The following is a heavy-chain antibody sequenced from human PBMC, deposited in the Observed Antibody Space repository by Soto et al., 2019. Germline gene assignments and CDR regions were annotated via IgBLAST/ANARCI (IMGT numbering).Heavy chain of an antibody. V-gene: IGHV3-11*01. CDR1: GFTFSDYY. D-gene: IGHD3-3*01. CDR3: ASSLAIFGVVTYPTDY. J-gene: IGHJ4*02. CDR2: ISSSGSTI. Sequence: SGGSLRLSCAASGFTFSDYYMSWIRQAPGKGLEWVSYISSSGSTIYYADSVKGRFTISRDDAENSLYLQMNSLRAEDTAVYYCASSLAIFGVVTYPTDYWGQGTLVTVSS.